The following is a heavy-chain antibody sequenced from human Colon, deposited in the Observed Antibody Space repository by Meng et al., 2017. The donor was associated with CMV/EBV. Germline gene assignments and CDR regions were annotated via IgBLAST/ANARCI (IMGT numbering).Heavy chain of an antibody. V-gene: IGHV1-69*06. Sequence: QVQVEESGAEVKMPGTSVKVSCKASGGNFSSYAISWVRQATGQGLEWMGGIIPILGTANYAQKSQGRVTITADKSTSTAYMELSSLRSEDTAVYYCARDVDSAEGYWGQGTLVTVSS. D-gene: IGHD1-26*01. CDR2: IIPILGTA. CDR3: ARDVDSAEGY. J-gene: IGHJ4*02. CDR1: GGNFSSYA.